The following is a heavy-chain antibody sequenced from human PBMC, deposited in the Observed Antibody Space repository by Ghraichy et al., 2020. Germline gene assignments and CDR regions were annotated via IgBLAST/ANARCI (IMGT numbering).Heavy chain of an antibody. CDR3: AKAKGAAAGRAYYYYYYGMDV. CDR1: GFTFSSYA. CDR2: ISGSGGST. D-gene: IGHD6-13*01. Sequence: LSLTCAASGFTFSSYAMSWVRQAPGKGLEWVSAISGSGGSTYYADSVKGRFTISRDNSKNTLYLQMNSLRAEDTAVYYCAKAKGAAAGRAYYYYYYGMDVWGQGTTVTVSS. V-gene: IGHV3-23*01. J-gene: IGHJ6*02.